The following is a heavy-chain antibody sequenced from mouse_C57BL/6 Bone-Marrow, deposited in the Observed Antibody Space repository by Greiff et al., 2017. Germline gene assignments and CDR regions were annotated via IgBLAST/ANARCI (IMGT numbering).Heavy chain of an antibody. CDR3: AREGYGYGLCAY. CDR2: IDPSDSYT. J-gene: IGHJ3*01. Sequence: QVQLKQPGAELVMPGASVKLSCKASGYTFTSYWMHWVKQRPGQGLEWIGEIDPSDSYTNYNQKFKGKSTLTVDQSSSTAYMQLSSLTSEDSAVYYCAREGYGYGLCAYWGQGTLVTGSA. D-gene: IGHD2-2*01. V-gene: IGHV1-69*01. CDR1: GYTFTSYW.